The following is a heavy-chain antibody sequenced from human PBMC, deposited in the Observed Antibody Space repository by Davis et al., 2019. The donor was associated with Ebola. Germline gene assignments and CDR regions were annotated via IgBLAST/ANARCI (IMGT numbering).Heavy chain of an antibody. D-gene: IGHD1-26*01. CDR3: ATLVGPSKGFDY. CDR1: GYSFSDYG. J-gene: IGHJ4*02. V-gene: IGHV1-18*01. Sequence: ASVKVSCKASGYSFSDYGITWVRQVPGQGPEWMGRISAYTGKTNYAQRFHDRVTMTTDTSTSTAYMDLRSLTSDDTAMYYCATLVGPSKGFDYWGQGTLVSVSS. CDR2: ISAYTGKT.